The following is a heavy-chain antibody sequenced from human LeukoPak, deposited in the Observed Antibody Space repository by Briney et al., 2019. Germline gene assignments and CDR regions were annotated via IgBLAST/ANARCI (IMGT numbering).Heavy chain of an antibody. CDR1: GASNSSYY. Sequence: SETLSLTCTVSGASNSSYYWSWIRQPPXXXXXXIGYIYYSGSTNYNPSLKSRVTVSVDTSKNQFSLKLSSVTAADTAVYYCARLHSSSWYYFDYWGQGTLVTVSS. V-gene: IGHV4-59*08. CDR2: IYYSGST. D-gene: IGHD6-13*01. CDR3: ARLHSSSWYYFDY. J-gene: IGHJ4*02.